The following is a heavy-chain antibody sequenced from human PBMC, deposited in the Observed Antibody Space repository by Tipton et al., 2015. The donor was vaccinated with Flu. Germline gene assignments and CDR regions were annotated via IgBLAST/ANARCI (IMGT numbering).Heavy chain of an antibody. V-gene: IGHV1-8*01. D-gene: IGHD3-10*01. Sequence: QLVQSGAEVKKPGASVKVSCKASGYTFTSYDINWVRQATGQGLEWMRWMNPNSGNTGYAQKFQGRVTMTRNTSISTAYMELSSLGSEDTALYSCARDRGYYGSGSYALDYWGQGTLVTVSS. CDR2: MNPNSGNT. CDR3: ARDRGYYGSGSYALDY. CDR1: GYTFTSYD. J-gene: IGHJ4*02.